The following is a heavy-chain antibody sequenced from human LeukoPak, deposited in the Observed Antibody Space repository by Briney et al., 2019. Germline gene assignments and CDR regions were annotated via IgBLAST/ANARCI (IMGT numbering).Heavy chain of an antibody. CDR3: ARDDYYDSSGYRNAFDI. D-gene: IGHD3-22*01. CDR2: FYTSGST. V-gene: IGHV4-4*07. J-gene: IGHJ3*02. CDR1: GGSIRSYY. Sequence: PSETLSLTCSVSGGSIRSYYWSWIRQPAGKGLEWIGRFYTSGSTNYNPSLRSRVTMSVDTSKNQLSLKLSSVTAADTAVYFCARDDYYDSSGYRNAFDIWGQGTVVTVSS.